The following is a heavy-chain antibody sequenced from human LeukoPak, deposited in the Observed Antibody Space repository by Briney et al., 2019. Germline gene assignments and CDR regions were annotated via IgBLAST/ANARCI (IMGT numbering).Heavy chain of an antibody. CDR1: GDSISSNYW. CDR3: ARESWSYASKFHY. J-gene: IGHJ4*02. CDR2: ILQSGST. Sequence: SETLSLTCAVSGDSISSNYWWSWVRQSPGKGLEWIGEILQSGSTNYNPSLRSRVTISIDKSKNQFSLNLSSVTAADTPVYYCARESWSYASKFHYWGQGTLVTVSS. V-gene: IGHV4-4*02. D-gene: IGHD3-16*01.